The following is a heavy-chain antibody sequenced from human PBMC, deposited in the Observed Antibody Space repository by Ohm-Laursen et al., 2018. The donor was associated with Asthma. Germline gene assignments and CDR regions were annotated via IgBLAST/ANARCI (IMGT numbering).Heavy chain of an antibody. Sequence: SLRLSCSASGFTFSSYGMHWVRQAPGKGLEWVALISYDGTNKDYADAVKGRFTISRDNSKKTLYLQMNSLRAEDTALYFCAKNQPLGGYGESHYFDYWGQGTLVTVTS. CDR2: ISYDGTNK. V-gene: IGHV3-30*18. CDR1: GFTFSSYG. J-gene: IGHJ4*02. D-gene: IGHD4-17*01. CDR3: AKNQPLGGYGESHYFDY.